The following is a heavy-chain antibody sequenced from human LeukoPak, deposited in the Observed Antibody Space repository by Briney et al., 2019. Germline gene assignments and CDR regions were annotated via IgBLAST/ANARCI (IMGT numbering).Heavy chain of an antibody. D-gene: IGHD5-18*01. Sequence: PSETLSLTCTVSGGSISSSNYFWGWVRQPPRKGLEWIGSIYYSGSTYYNPSLKSRVTISVDTSKNQFSLKLSSVTAADTAVYYCARGLVDTAMAPMDVWGKGTTVTVSS. V-gene: IGHV4-39*07. CDR3: ARGLVDTAMAPMDV. CDR1: GGSISSSNYF. J-gene: IGHJ6*03. CDR2: IYYSGST.